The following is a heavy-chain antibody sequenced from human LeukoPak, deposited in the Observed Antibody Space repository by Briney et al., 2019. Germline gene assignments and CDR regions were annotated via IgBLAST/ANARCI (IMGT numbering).Heavy chain of an antibody. J-gene: IGHJ4*02. V-gene: IGHV3-23*01. CDR1: GFTFSSYG. D-gene: IGHD6-13*01. CDR3: ARAGAAGQGDY. CDR2: ISGSGGST. Sequence: GGTLRLSCAASGFTFSSYGMSWVRQAPGKGLEWVSAISGSGGSTYYADSVKGRFTISRDNSKNTLYLQMNSLRAEDTAVYYCARAGAAGQGDYWGQGTLVTVSS.